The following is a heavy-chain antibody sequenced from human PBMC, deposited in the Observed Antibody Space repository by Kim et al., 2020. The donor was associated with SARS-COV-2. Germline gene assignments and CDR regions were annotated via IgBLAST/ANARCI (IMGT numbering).Heavy chain of an antibody. D-gene: IGHD3-16*01. CDR2: IKSKTDGGTT. CDR3: TTDMRGEPGSYYFDY. Sequence: GGSLRLSCAASGFTFSNAWMSWVRQAPGKGLEWVGRIKSKTDGGTTDYAAPVKGRFTISRDDSKNTLYLQMNSLKTEDTAVYYCTTDMRGEPGSYYFDYWGQGTLVTVSS. V-gene: IGHV3-15*01. J-gene: IGHJ4*02. CDR1: GFTFSNAW.